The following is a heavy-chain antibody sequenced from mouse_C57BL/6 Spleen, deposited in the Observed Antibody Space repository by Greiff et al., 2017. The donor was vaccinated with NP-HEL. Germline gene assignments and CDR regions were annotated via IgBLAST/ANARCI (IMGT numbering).Heavy chain of an antibody. CDR1: GYTFTDYY. CDR2: INPYNGGT. V-gene: IGHV1-19*01. D-gene: IGHD2-2*01. CDR3: ARLVFDY. Sequence: DVKLVESGPVLVKPGASVKMSCKASGYTFTDYYMNWVKQSHGKSLEWIGVINPYNGGTSYNQKFKGKATLTVDKSSSTAYMELNSLTSEDSAVYYCARLVFDYWGQGTTLTVSS. J-gene: IGHJ2*01.